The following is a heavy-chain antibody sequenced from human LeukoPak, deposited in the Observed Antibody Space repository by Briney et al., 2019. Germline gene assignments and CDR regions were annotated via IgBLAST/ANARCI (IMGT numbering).Heavy chain of an antibody. CDR3: ARDLDYSIYGYFDY. J-gene: IGHJ4*02. Sequence: SETLSLTCTVSGGSVSSGSYCWSWIRQPPGKGLEWIGYIYYSGNTNYNPSLKSRVTISVDTSKTQFSLKLSSVTAADTAVYYCARDLDYSIYGYFDYWGQGTLVTVSS. CDR2: IYYSGNT. V-gene: IGHV4-61*01. CDR1: GGSVSSGSYC. D-gene: IGHD4-11*01.